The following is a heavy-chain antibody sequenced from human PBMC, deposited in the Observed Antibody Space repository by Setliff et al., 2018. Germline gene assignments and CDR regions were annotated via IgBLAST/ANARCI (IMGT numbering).Heavy chain of an antibody. CDR2: IYYSGST. CDR1: GGSISGGGYY. V-gene: IGHV4-31*03. J-gene: IGHJ3*02. Sequence: PSETLSLTCTVSGGSISGGGYYWSWIRQHPRKGLEWIGYIYYSGSTNYTPSLKSRVTLSVDTSRNHFSLKLNSVTAADTAVYYCARSGYYPIDAFDIWGQGTMVTVSS. CDR3: ARSGYYPIDAFDI. D-gene: IGHD3-22*01.